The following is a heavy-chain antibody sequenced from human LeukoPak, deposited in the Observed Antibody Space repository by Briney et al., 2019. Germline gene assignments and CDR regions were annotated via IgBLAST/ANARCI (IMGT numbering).Heavy chain of an antibody. CDR3: ARGSYSSSSE. CDR2: ISAYNGNT. D-gene: IGHD6-6*01. Sequence: ASVKVSCKASGYTFTSYGISWVRQAPGQGLEWMGWISAYNGNTNYAQKFQGRVTMTRNTSISTAYMELSSLRSEDTAVYYCARGSYSSSSEWGQGTLVTVSS. CDR1: GYTFTSYG. V-gene: IGHV1-18*01. J-gene: IGHJ4*02.